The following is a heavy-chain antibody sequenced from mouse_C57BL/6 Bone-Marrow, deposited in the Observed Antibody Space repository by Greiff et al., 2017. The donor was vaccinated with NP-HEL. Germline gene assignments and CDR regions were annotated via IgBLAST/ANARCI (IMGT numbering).Heavy chain of an antibody. D-gene: IGHD1-1*01. V-gene: IGHV1-39*01. CDR2: INPNYGTT. J-gene: IGHJ1*03. Sequence: EVQLVESGPELVKPGASVKISCKASGYSFTDYNMNWVKQSNGKILEWIGVINPNYGTTSYNQKFKGKATLTVDQSSSTAYMQLNSLTSEDSAVYYCAISQCYYGSSHWYFDVWGTGTTVTVSS. CDR1: GYSFTDYN. CDR3: AISQCYYGSSHWYFDV.